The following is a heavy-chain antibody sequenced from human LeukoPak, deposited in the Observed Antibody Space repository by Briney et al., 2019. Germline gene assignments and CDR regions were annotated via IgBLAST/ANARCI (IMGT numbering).Heavy chain of an antibody. CDR3: ARVGATFY. CDR2: IYYSGST. CDR1: GGSISSSSYY. Sequence: SETLSLTCTVSGGSISSSSYYWGWIRQPPGKGLEWIGSIYYSGSTYYNPSLKSRVTITVDTSKNQFSLKLSSVTAADTAVYYCARVGATFYWGQGTLVTVSS. D-gene: IGHD1-26*01. V-gene: IGHV4-39*07. J-gene: IGHJ4*02.